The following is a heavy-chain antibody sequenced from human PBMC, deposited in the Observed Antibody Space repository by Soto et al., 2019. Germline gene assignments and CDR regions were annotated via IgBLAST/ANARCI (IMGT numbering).Heavy chain of an antibody. D-gene: IGHD2-15*01. Sequence: ASEDRCVTWSGSGGSLRRSDWIVSRQPPGKGLEWIGYIYYSGSTNYNPSLKSRVTISVDTSKNQFSLKLSSVTAADTAVYYCARLPRVRGCIGGSCFSYHFAYSGQGPLLTVS. CDR2: IYYSGST. CDR1: GGSLRRSD. V-gene: IGHV4-59*08. CDR3: ARLPRVRGCIGGSCFSYHFAY. J-gene: IGHJ4*02.